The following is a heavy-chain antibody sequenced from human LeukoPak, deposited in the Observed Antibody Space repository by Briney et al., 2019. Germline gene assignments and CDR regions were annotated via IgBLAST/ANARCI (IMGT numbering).Heavy chain of an antibody. CDR3: ARDRGKYYYDSSGYT. CDR1: GGTFSSYA. Sequence: ASVKVSCKASGGTFSSYAISWVRQAPGQGLEWMGGIIPIFGTANYAQKFQGRVTITADESTSTAYVELSSLRSEDTAVYYCARDRGKYYYDSSGYTWGQGTLVTVSS. D-gene: IGHD3-22*01. V-gene: IGHV1-69*01. J-gene: IGHJ5*02. CDR2: IIPIFGTA.